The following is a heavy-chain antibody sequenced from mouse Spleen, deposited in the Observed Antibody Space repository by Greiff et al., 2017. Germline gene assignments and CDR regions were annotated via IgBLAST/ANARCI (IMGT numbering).Heavy chain of an antibody. D-gene: IGHD4-1*01. V-gene: IGHV5-16*01. Sequence: EVKLVESEGGLVQPGSSMKLSCTASGFTFSDYYMAWVRQVPEKGLEWVANINYDGSSTYYLDSLKSRFIISRDNAKNILYLQMSSLKSEDTATYYCAREELGDYYAMDYWGQGTSVTVSS. CDR1: GFTFSDYY. CDR3: AREELGDYYAMDY. J-gene: IGHJ4*01. CDR2: INYDGSST.